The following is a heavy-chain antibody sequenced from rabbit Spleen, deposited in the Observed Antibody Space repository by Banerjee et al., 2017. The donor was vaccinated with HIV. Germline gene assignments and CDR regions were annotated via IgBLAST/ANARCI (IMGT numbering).Heavy chain of an antibody. CDR3: ARSGGDIYDFKL. D-gene: IGHD2-1*01. Sequence: QEQLVESGGGLVQPEGSLTLTCKASGVSFSGSSYMCWVRQAPGKGLEWIACIDAVTGKAVYASWAKGRFTFSKTSSTTVTLQVTSLTAADTATYFCARSGGDIYDFKLWGQGTLVTVS. CDR2: IDAVTGKA. CDR1: GVSFSGSSY. J-gene: IGHJ4*01. V-gene: IGHV1S45*01.